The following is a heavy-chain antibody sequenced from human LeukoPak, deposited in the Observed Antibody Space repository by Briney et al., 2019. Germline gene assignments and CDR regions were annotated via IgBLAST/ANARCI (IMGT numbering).Heavy chain of an antibody. CDR2: IWYDGSNK. CDR3: ARGVAHEYYFDY. D-gene: IGHD3-3*01. Sequence: GGSLRLSCAASGFTFSSYGIHWVRQAPGKGLEWVAVIWYDGSNKYYADSVKGRFTISRDNSKNTLYLQMNSLRAEDTAVYYCARGVAHEYYFDYWGQGTLVTVSS. J-gene: IGHJ4*02. CDR1: GFTFSSYG. V-gene: IGHV3-33*01.